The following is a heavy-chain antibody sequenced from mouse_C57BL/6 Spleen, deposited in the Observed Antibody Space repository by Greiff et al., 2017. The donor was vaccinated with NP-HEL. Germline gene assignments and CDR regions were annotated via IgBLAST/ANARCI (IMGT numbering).Heavy chain of an antibody. CDR3: ARRGINFFDY. J-gene: IGHJ2*01. CDR1: GYTFTDYN. V-gene: IGHV1-18*01. Sequence: VQLKQSGPELVKPGASVKIPCKASGYTFTDYNMDWVKQSPGKSLEWIGAINPNNGGTIYNQKFKGKATLTVDKSSSTAYMELRSLTSEDTAVYYCARRGINFFDYGGQGTTLPVSS. CDR2: INPNNGGT.